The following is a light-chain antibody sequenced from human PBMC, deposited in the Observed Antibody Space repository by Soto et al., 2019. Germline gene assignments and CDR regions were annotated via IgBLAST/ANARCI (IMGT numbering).Light chain of an antibody. V-gene: IGKV3-11*01. CDR3: QQRSNWFI. Sequence: EIVLTQSPATLSLSPGERATLSCRASQSVSNYLAWYQQKPGQAPRRLIYDTSNRATGIPARFSGSGYGTDFTVTISSLEPEDLAVYYCQQRSNWFIFGQGTKLEIK. CDR2: DTS. CDR1: QSVSNY. J-gene: IGKJ2*01.